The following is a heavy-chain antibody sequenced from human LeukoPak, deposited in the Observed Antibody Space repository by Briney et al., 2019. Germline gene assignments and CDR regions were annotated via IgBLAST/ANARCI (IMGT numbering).Heavy chain of an antibody. V-gene: IGHV3-13*01. CDR3: ARSQKDQWLVREYAFDI. D-gene: IGHD6-19*01. Sequence: GGSLRLSCAASGFTFSSYDMHWVRQATGKGLEWASAIGTAGDTYYPGSVKGRFTISRENAKNSLYLQMNSLRAEDTAVYYCARSQKDQWLVREYAFDIWGQGTMVTVSS. CDR1: GFTFSSYD. J-gene: IGHJ3*02. CDR2: IGTAGDT.